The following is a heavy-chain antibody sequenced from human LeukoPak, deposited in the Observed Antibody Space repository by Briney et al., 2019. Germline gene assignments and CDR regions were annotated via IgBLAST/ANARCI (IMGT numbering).Heavy chain of an antibody. D-gene: IGHD3-10*01. J-gene: IGHJ4*02. CDR1: GGSFSGYY. V-gene: IGHV4-34*01. CDR2: INHSGST. CDR3: ARHEWFGESGYY. Sequence: MASETLSLTCAVYGGSFSGYYWSWIRQPPGKGLEWIGEINHSGSTNYNPSLKSRVTISVDTSKNQFSLKLSSVTAADTAVYYCARHEWFGESGYYWGQGTLVTVSS.